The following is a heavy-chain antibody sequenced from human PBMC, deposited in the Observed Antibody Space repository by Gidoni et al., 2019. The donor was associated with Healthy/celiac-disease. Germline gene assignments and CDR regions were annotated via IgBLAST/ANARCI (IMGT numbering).Heavy chain of an antibody. Sequence: QLQLQESGPGLVKPSETLSLTCTVSGGSISSSSYYWGWIRQPPGEGLEWIGSIYYSGSTYYNPSLKSRVTISVDTSKNQFSLKLSSVTAADTAVYYCASLIVGATYFDYWGQGTLVTVSS. CDR3: ASLIVGATYFDY. CDR2: IYYSGST. CDR1: GGSISSSSYY. J-gene: IGHJ4*02. V-gene: IGHV4-39*07. D-gene: IGHD1-26*01.